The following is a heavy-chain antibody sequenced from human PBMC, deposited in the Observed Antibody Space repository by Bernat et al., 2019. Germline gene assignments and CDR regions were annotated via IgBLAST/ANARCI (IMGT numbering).Heavy chain of an antibody. CDR1: GFTFSSYA. CDR3: AKGPKGVGATIRWFDP. Sequence: QVQLVESGGGVVQPGRSLRLSCAASGFTFSSYAMHWVRQAPGKGLEWVAVISYDGSNKYYADSVKGRFTISRDNSKNTLYLQMNSLRAEDTAVYYCAKGPKGVGATIRWFDPWGQGTLVTVSS. D-gene: IGHD1-26*01. CDR2: ISYDGSNK. V-gene: IGHV3-30-3*01. J-gene: IGHJ5*02.